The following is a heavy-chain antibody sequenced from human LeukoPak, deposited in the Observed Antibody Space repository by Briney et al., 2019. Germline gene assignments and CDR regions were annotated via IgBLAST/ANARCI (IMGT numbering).Heavy chain of an antibody. CDR3: AKSNGYGLVDI. CDR2: INHSGST. J-gene: IGHJ3*02. D-gene: IGHD3-10*01. CDR1: GGSFSGYY. Sequence: PSETLSLTCAVYGGSFSGYYWSWIRQPPGKGLEWIGEINHSGSTNYNPSLKSRVTISVDTSRNQFSLKLNSVTAADTAVYYCAKSNGYGLVDIWGQGTMVTVSS. V-gene: IGHV4-34*01.